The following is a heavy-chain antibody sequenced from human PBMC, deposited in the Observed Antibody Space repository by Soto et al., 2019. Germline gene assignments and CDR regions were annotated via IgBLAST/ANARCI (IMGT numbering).Heavy chain of an antibody. CDR1: GGSIISSSW. CDR3: ARDRGVTTGVAWFDP. J-gene: IGHJ5*02. Sequence: QVQLQESGPGLVEPSGTLSLTCAVSGGSIISSSWWSWVRQPPGKGLEWIGEIYYSGSVNYNPSLQSRVTVSLDKSKNHFSLKLNSVTAADTAVYYCARDRGVTTGVAWFDPWGQGTLVTVSS. D-gene: IGHD4-17*01. CDR2: IYYSGSV. V-gene: IGHV4-4*02.